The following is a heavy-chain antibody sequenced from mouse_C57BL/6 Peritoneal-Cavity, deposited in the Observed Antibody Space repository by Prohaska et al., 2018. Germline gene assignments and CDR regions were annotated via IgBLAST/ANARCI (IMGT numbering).Heavy chain of an antibody. V-gene: IGHV11-2*01. D-gene: IGHD2-1*01. J-gene: IGHJ1*03. CDR1: GFTFSGFW. Sequence: EVQLLETGGGLVQPGGSRGLSCEGSGFTFSGFWMSWVRQTPVKTLEWIGDINSDGSEINYEPSIKNRFTIFRDNDKSTLYLQMSNVRAEDTATYYCLRYGNSWYVAVSSTG. CDR3: LRYGNSWYVAV. CDR2: INSDGSEI.